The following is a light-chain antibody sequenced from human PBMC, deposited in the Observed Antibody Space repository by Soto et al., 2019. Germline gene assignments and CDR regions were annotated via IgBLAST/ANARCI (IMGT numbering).Light chain of an antibody. Sequence: QSALTQPASVSGSPGQSITISCTGTNSDVGAYNYVSWYQQHPGKAPKLMIYDVTYRPAGVSNRFSGAKSGYTASLTISGLQAEDEADYFCNSYTSSSTVLFGGGTKLTVL. CDR2: DVT. V-gene: IGLV2-14*03. CDR3: NSYTSSSTVL. J-gene: IGLJ3*02. CDR1: NSDVGAYNY.